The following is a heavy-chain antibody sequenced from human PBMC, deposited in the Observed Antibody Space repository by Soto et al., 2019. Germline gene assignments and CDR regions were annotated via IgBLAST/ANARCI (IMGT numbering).Heavy chain of an antibody. D-gene: IGHD6-13*01. V-gene: IGHV3-9*01. CDR3: AKGAAAGTHAFDI. Sequence: EVQLVESGGGLVQPGRSLRLSCAASGFTFDDYAMHWVRQAPGKGLEWVSGISWNSGSIGYADSVKGRFTISRDNAKNSLYLQMNSLRAEDTALYYCAKGAAAGTHAFDIWGQATMVTVSS. CDR1: GFTFDDYA. CDR2: ISWNSGSI. J-gene: IGHJ3*02.